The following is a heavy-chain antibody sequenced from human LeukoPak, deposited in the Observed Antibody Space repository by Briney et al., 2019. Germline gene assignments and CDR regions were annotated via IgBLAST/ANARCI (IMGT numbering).Heavy chain of an antibody. V-gene: IGHV3-7*01. CDR2: IKKDGSEK. CDR1: GFTFSSYW. J-gene: IGHJ4*02. CDR3: ARRVAVADNYFDY. Sequence: GGSLRLSCAASGFTFSSYWMSWVRQAPGKGLEWVANIKKDGSEKYYVDSVKGRFTISRDNAKNSLYLQMNSLRAEDTGVYYCARRVAVADNYFDYWGQGTLVTASS. D-gene: IGHD6-19*01.